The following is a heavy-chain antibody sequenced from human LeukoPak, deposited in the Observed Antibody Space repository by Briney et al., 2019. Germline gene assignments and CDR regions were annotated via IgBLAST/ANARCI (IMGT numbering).Heavy chain of an antibody. D-gene: IGHD5-18*01. Sequence: GGSLRLSCAASGFTFSSYGMHWVSQAPGKGLEWVAVISYDGSNKYYADSVKGRFTISRDNSKNTLYLQMNSLRAEDTAVYYCAEDQLFRYGYSYGLTLTDWGQGTLVTVSS. J-gene: IGHJ4*02. CDR1: GFTFSSYG. CDR3: AEDQLFRYGYSYGLTLTD. V-gene: IGHV3-30*18. CDR2: ISYDGSNK.